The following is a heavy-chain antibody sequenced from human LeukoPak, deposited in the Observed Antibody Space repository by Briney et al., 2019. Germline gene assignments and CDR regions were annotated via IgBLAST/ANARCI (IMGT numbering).Heavy chain of an antibody. CDR2: IYYSGTA. D-gene: IGHD2-8*02. Sequence: PSETLSLTCTVSGVSISSSSYYWGWIRQPPGKGLEWIGSIYYSGTAYYNPSLRSRLTISVDTSKNQFSLTLTSVTAADTTVYYCARSVAGGKFFFDDWGQGTLVTVS. CDR3: ARSVAGGKFFFDD. V-gene: IGHV4-39*01. CDR1: GVSISSSSYY. J-gene: IGHJ4*02.